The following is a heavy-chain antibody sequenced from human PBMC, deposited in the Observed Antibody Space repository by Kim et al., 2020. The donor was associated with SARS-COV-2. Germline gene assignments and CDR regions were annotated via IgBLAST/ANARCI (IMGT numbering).Heavy chain of an antibody. J-gene: IGHJ6*02. CDR3: ARDPYYYDSSGYKYYYYGMDV. CDR1: GYSISSGYY. D-gene: IGHD3-22*01. V-gene: IGHV4-38-2*02. Sequence: SETLSLTCTVSGYSISSGYYWGWIRQPPGKGLEWIGSIYHSGSTYYNPSLKSRVTISVDTSKNQFSLKLSSVTAADTAVYYCARDPYYYDSSGYKYYYYGMDVWGQGTTVTVSS. CDR2: IYHSGST.